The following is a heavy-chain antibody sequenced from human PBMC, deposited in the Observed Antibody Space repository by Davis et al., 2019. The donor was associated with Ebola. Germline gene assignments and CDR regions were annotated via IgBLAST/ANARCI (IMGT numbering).Heavy chain of an antibody. CDR1: GYTFSNYA. CDR2: ISAYNGNI. CDR3: ASVAYRRNWYQSMDV. V-gene: IGHV1-18*01. D-gene: IGHD6-13*01. J-gene: IGHJ6*02. Sequence: ASVKVSCKASGYTFSNYAINWVRQAPGQGLEWMGYISAYNGNINYVQKFQGRVTMTTNTSTSTAYMELRSLTSDDTAIYYCASVAYRRNWYQSMDVWGQGTTVIVSS.